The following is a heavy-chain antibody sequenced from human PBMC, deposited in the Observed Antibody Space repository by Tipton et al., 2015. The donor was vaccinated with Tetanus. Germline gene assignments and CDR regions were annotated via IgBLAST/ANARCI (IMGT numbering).Heavy chain of an antibody. J-gene: IGHJ3*01. CDR2: INWNGVSM. Sequence: SLRLSCSASGFKFEGFAMFWVRQAPGKGLEWVSRINWNGVSMAYGDSVRGRFTISRDNAKNSLYLQMNSLRSEDTGIYYCARLVSNAFDVWGQGTVVTVSS. CDR3: ARLVSNAFDV. CDR1: GFKFEGFA. V-gene: IGHV3-9*01. D-gene: IGHD3-9*01.